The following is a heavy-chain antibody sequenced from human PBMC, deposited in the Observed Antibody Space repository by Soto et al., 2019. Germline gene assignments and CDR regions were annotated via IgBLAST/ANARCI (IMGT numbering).Heavy chain of an antibody. CDR3: ARVLRFLEWLPGRAPKDYFDY. CDR1: GGSFSGYY. J-gene: IGHJ4*02. D-gene: IGHD3-3*01. Sequence: PSETLSLTCAVYGGSFSGYYWSWIRQPPGKGLEWIGEINHSGSTNYNPSLKSRVTISVDTSKNQFSLKLSSVTAADTAVYYCARVLRFLEWLPGRAPKDYFDYWGQGTLVTV. V-gene: IGHV4-34*01. CDR2: INHSGST.